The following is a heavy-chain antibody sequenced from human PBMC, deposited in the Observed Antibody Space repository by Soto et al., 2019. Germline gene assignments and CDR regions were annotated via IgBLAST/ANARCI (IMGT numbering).Heavy chain of an antibody. J-gene: IGHJ4*02. Sequence: EVQLVESGGGLVQPGGSLRLSCAASGFTFSSYSMNWVRQAPGKGLEWVSYISSSSTIYYADSVKGRFTISRDNAKNSLYLQMNSLRDEDTAVYYCARASWNYGPYFDYWGQGTLVTVSS. CDR2: ISSSSTI. D-gene: IGHD1-7*01. V-gene: IGHV3-48*02. CDR1: GFTFSSYS. CDR3: ARASWNYGPYFDY.